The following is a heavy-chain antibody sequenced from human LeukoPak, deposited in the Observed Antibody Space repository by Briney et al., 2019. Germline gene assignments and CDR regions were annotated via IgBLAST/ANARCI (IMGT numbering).Heavy chain of an antibody. D-gene: IGHD2-15*01. CDR1: GFTFSNFA. V-gene: IGHV3-23*01. J-gene: IGHJ4*02. CDR2: LSTSGRST. Sequence: GGSLRLSCAGSGFTFSNFAMNWVRQSPGKGREWISALSTSGRSTYYADSVKGRFTISRDNSKNTLYPQMNGLRAEDTAVYYCAKDLGDVVAPSVISDSWGQGTLVTVSS. CDR3: AKDLGDVVAPSVISDS.